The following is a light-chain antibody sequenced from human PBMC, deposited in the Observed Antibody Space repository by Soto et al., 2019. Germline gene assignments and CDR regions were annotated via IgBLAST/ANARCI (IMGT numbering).Light chain of an antibody. J-gene: IGKJ1*01. CDR2: GAS. Sequence: EIVLTQSPGTLSLSPGERATLSCRASQSVSSSYLVWYQQKPGQAPRLLIYGASSRATGIPDRFSGSGSGTDFTLTISRLEPEDFAVYYCQQYGISRTFGQGTKVELK. V-gene: IGKV3-20*01. CDR1: QSVSSSY. CDR3: QQYGISRT.